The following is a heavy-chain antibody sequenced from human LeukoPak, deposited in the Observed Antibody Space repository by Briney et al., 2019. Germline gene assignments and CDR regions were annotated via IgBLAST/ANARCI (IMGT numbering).Heavy chain of an antibody. J-gene: IGHJ4*02. V-gene: IGHV3-33*01. CDR3: ARGSPHDYGDYPFDY. Sequence: GGSLRLSCAASGFTFSRYGMHWVRQAPGKGLEWVAVIWYDGSNKYYADSVKGRFTISRDNSKNTLYLQMNSLRAEDTAVYYCARGSPHDYGDYPFDYWGQGTLVTVSS. D-gene: IGHD4-17*01. CDR2: IWYDGSNK. CDR1: GFTFSRYG.